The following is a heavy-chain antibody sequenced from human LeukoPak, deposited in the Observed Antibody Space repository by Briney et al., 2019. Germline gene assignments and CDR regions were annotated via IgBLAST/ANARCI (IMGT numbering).Heavy chain of an antibody. Sequence: SETLSLTCTVSGGSISSSNYYWGWIRQPPGKGLEWIGTFYYSGSTFYNPSLKSRVTISVDTSKNQFSLKLSSVTAADTAVYYCARVGNRITIFGVVLHDSSYYYGMDVWGQGTTVTVSS. V-gene: IGHV4-39*01. CDR1: GGSISSSNYY. J-gene: IGHJ6*02. D-gene: IGHD3-3*01. CDR2: FYYSGST. CDR3: ARVGNRITIFGVVLHDSSYYYGMDV.